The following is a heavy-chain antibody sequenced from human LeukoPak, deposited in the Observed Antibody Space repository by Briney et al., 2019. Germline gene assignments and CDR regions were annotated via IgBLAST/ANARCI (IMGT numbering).Heavy chain of an antibody. J-gene: IGHJ5*02. V-gene: IGHV3-48*03. CDR2: ISSSGSFI. D-gene: IGHD2-2*01. CDR1: GFTFSSYE. Sequence: GGSLRLSCAASGFTFSSYEMNWVRQAPGKGLEWVSYISSSGSFIYYADSVKGRFTISRDNAKNSLYLQMNSLRAEDTAVYYCARDIVVVPLVMGWFDPWGQGTLVTVSS. CDR3: ARDIVVVPLVMGWFDP.